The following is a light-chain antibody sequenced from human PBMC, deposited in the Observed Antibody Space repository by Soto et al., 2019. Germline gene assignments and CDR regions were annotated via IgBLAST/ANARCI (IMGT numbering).Light chain of an antibody. V-gene: IGKV3-11*01. CDR3: QQRFNCPRFT. CDR1: QSVSSY. J-gene: IGKJ2*01. CDR2: GAS. Sequence: EIVLTQSPATLSLSPGERATLSCRASQSVSSYLAWYQQKPGHAPRLLIYGASNRATGIPARFRGGGSGTDFTLTISSLLPEYFAVYYCQQRFNCPRFTFGQGTKLEIK.